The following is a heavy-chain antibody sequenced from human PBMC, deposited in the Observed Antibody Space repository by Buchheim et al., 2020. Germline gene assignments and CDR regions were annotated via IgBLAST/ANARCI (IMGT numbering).Heavy chain of an antibody. Sequence: EVQLVESGGGLVQPGGSLRLSCAASGFTFSTYDINWVRQAPGKGLEWVSYISSSGGTIFYADSVRGRFTISRDNAKNSLYLKMNSLRADDTAVYYCASPIFVRGVRYGMDVWGQGTT. D-gene: IGHD3-3*02. CDR1: GFTFSTYD. CDR3: ASPIFVRGVRYGMDV. V-gene: IGHV3-48*03. J-gene: IGHJ6*02. CDR2: ISSSGGTI.